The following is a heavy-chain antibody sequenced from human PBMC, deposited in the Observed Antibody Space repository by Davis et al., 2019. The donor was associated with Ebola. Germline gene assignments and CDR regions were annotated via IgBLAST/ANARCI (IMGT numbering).Heavy chain of an antibody. Sequence: PSETLSLTCTVSGGSISSYYWSWIRQPAGKGLEWIGRIYTSGSTNYNPSLKSRVTMSVDTSKNQFSLKLSSVTAADTAVYYCARDYYDSSGYYYGDAFDIWGQGTMVTVSS. J-gene: IGHJ3*02. D-gene: IGHD3-22*01. CDR2: IYTSGST. V-gene: IGHV4-4*07. CDR3: ARDYYDSSGYYYGDAFDI. CDR1: GGSISSYY.